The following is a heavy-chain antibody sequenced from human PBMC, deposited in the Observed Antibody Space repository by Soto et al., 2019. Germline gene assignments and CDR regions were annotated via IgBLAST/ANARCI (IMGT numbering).Heavy chain of an antibody. CDR3: AKTKIRWERQFDY. Sequence: GGSLRLSCAASGFTFSNYAMSWVRQAPGKGLEWVSVIGGDGGSTFYADSVKGRFTISRDNSKNTLYLQMNSLRAEDTAVYYCAKTKIRWERQFDYWGQGTLVTVSS. CDR2: IGGDGGST. J-gene: IGHJ4*02. V-gene: IGHV3-23*01. D-gene: IGHD1-26*01. CDR1: GFTFSNYA.